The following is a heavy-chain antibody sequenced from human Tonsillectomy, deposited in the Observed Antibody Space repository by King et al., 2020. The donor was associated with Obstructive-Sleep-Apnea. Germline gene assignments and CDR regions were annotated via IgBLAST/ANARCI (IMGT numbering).Heavy chain of an antibody. D-gene: IGHD2-2*01. V-gene: IGHV4-39*07. CDR1: RDSISSSSYY. J-gene: IGHJ6*02. Sequence: QLQESGPGLVKASETLSLTCTVSRDSISSSSYYWGWIRLPPGKGLEWVGTVYNSGNTYYTPSLKRRVIISLDMSKNQFSLKLTSVTAADTAVYYCARGQPMLGRMDVWGQGTTLTVS. CDR3: ARGQPMLGRMDV. CDR2: VYNSGNT.